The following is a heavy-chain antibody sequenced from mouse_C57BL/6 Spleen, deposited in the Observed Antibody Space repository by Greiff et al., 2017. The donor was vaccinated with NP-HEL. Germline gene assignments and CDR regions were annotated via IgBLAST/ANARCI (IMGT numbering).Heavy chain of an antibody. CDR1: GFTFSNYW. D-gene: IGHD2-4*01. V-gene: IGHV6-3*01. CDR2: IRLKSDNYAT. CDR3: TEEGDYHFDY. J-gene: IGHJ2*01. Sequence: EVKLMESGGGLVQPGGSMKLSCVAFGFTFSNYWMNWVRQSPEKGLEWVAQIRLKSDNYATHYAESVKGRFTISRDDSKSSVYLQMNNLRAEDTGIYYCTEEGDYHFDYWGQGTTLTVSS.